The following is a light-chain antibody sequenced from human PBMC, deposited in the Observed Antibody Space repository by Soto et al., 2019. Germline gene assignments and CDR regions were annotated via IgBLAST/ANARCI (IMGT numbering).Light chain of an antibody. Sequence: EIVLTQSPGTLSLSPGERATLSCRASQSVSSSYLAWYQQKPGQAPRLLIYAASSRATGIPDRFSGSGSGKDFTLTISRLEPEDFAVYYCQHYGSSLFTFGPGTKVDIK. J-gene: IGKJ3*01. V-gene: IGKV3-20*01. CDR2: AAS. CDR1: QSVSSSY. CDR3: QHYGSSLFT.